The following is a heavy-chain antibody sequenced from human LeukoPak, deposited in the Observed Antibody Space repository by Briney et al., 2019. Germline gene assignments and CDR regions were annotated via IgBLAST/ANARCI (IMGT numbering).Heavy chain of an antibody. Sequence: ASVKVSCKASGYTFTGYYMHWVRQAPGQGLEWMGWINPNSGGTNYAQKFQGRVTMTRDTSISTAYMELSRLRPDDTAVYYCAREGAEGYYDSSGYYRLVGYYFDYWGQGTLVTVSS. CDR1: GYTFTGYY. V-gene: IGHV1-2*02. CDR2: INPNSGGT. D-gene: IGHD3-22*01. CDR3: AREGAEGYYDSSGYYRLVGYYFDY. J-gene: IGHJ4*02.